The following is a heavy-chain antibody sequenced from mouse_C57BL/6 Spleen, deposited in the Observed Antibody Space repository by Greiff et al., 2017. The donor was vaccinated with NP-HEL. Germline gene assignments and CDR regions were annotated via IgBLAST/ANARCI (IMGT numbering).Heavy chain of an antibody. V-gene: IGHV5-4*03. CDR1: GFTFSSYA. D-gene: IGHD4-1*01. CDR2: ISDGGSYT. J-gene: IGHJ2*01. Sequence: DVMLVESGGGLVKPGGSLKLSCAASGFTFSSYAMSWVRQTPEKRLEWVATISDGGSYTYYPDNVKGRFTISRDNAKNNLYLQMSHLKSEDTAMYYWARGGTGRTPFDYWGQGTTLTVSS. CDR3: ARGGTGRTPFDY.